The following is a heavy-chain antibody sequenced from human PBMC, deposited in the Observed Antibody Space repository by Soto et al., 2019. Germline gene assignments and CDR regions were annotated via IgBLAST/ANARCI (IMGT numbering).Heavy chain of an antibody. J-gene: IGHJ6*02. CDR1: GYTFTSYG. CDR3: ARGGDSSGYYYYYGMDV. V-gene: IGHV1-18*01. CDR2: ISAYNGNT. D-gene: IGHD3-22*01. Sequence: ASVKVSCKASGYTFTSYGISWVRQPPGQGLEWMGWISAYNGNTNYAQKLQGRVTMTTDTSTSTAYMELRSLRSDDTAVYYCARGGDSSGYYYYYGMDVWGQGTTVTVSS.